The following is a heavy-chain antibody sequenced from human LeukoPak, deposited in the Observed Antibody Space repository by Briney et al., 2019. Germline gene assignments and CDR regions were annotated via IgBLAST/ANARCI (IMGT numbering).Heavy chain of an antibody. CDR2: IYHSGST. D-gene: IGHD3-3*01. CDR3: ARAPGSYDFWSGYPPGCDY. J-gene: IGHJ4*02. CDR1: GGSISSYY. Sequence: SETLSLTCTVSGGSISSYYWSWIRQPPGKGLEWIGYIYHSGSTYYNPSLKSRVTISVDRSKNQFSLKLSSVTAADTAVYYCARAPGSYDFWSGYPPGCDYWGQGTLVTVSS. V-gene: IGHV4-59*12.